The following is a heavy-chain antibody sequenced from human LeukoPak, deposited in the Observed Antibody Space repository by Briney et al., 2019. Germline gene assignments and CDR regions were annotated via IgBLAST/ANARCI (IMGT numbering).Heavy chain of an antibody. CDR3: TTGVACRGGSCFR. V-gene: IGHV3-73*01. CDR1: GYTFSGTA. Sequence: GGSLTLSCAASGYTFSGTAMHWVRNASGQARECVGRMRCKAYSWRTAYAASVKSRFTIYRDDSKNTAYLQMKSLKPEDTAVYYCTTGVACRGGSCFRWGQGPLVTVSS. CDR2: MRCKAYSWRT. D-gene: IGHD2-15*01. J-gene: IGHJ4*02.